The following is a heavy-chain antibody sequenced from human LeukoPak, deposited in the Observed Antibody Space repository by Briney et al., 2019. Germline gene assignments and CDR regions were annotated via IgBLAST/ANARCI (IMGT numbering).Heavy chain of an antibody. CDR1: GFTFSSYA. Sequence: GGSLRLSCAASGFTFSSYAMSWVRQAPGKGLEWVSAISGSGGSTYYADSVKGRFTISRDNSKNSLYLQMNSLRAEDTAVYYCARDLAWFGELSFDYWGQGTLVTVSS. V-gene: IGHV3-23*01. CDR3: ARDLAWFGELSFDY. CDR2: ISGSGGST. J-gene: IGHJ4*02. D-gene: IGHD3-10*01.